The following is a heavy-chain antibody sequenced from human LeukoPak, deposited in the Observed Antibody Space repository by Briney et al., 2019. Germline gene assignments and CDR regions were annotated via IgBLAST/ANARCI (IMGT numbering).Heavy chain of an antibody. V-gene: IGHV3-66*01. Sequence: PGGSPRLSCAASGFTVSSNYMSWVRQAPGKGLEWVSVIYSGGSTYYADSVKGRFTISRDNSKNTLYLQMNSLRAEDTAVYYCARDGANGPRDYWGQGTLVTVSS. D-gene: IGHD1-26*01. J-gene: IGHJ4*02. CDR2: IYSGGST. CDR3: ARDGANGPRDY. CDR1: GFTVSSNY.